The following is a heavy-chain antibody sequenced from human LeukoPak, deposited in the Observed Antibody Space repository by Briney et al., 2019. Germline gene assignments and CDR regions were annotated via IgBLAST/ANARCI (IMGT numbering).Heavy chain of an antibody. D-gene: IGHD4-23*01. V-gene: IGHV3-30*18. CDR1: GFTFSSYG. CDR3: AKDYGGNSVGNFDY. Sequence: PGGSLRLSCAASGFTFSSYGMHWVRQAPGKGLEWVAVISYDGSNKYYADSVKGRFTISRDNSKNTLYLQMVSLRAEDTAVYYCAKDYGGNSVGNFDYWGQGTLVTVSS. J-gene: IGHJ4*02. CDR2: ISYDGSNK.